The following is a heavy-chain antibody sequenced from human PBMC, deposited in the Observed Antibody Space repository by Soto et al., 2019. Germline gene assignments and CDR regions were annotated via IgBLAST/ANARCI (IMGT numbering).Heavy chain of an antibody. CDR3: ARVEESSSDYYGMDV. CDR2: ISYDGSNK. CDR1: GFTFSSYA. J-gene: IGHJ6*02. Sequence: QVQLVESGGGVVQPGRSLRLSCAASGFTFSSYAKHWVRQAPGKGLEWVAVISYDGSNKYYADSVKGRFTISRDNSKNTLYLQMNSLRAEDTAVYYCARVEESSSDYYGMDVWGQGTTVTVSS. D-gene: IGHD6-6*01. V-gene: IGHV3-30-3*01.